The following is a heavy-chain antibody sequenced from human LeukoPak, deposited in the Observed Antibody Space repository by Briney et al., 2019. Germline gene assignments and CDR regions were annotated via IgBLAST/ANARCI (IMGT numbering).Heavy chain of an antibody. CDR3: AKDRITMIVVVPFYGMDV. J-gene: IGHJ6*02. CDR1: GFTFSSYG. CDR2: ISYDGRNK. V-gene: IGHV3-30*18. D-gene: IGHD3-22*01. Sequence: GGSLRLSCAAPGFTFSSYGIHWVRQAPGKGLEWVAVISYDGRNKYYADSVKGRFTISRDNSKNTVYLQMDSLRAEDTAVYYCAKDRITMIVVVPFYGMDVWGQGTTVTVSS.